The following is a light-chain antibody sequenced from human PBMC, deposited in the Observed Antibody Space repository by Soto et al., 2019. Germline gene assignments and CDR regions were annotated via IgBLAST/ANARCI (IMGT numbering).Light chain of an antibody. CDR3: AAWDDSLSGVV. J-gene: IGLJ2*01. CDR2: RNN. CDR1: SSNIGSNF. V-gene: IGLV1-47*01. Sequence: QSVLTQPPSASGTPGQRVTISCSGSSSNIGSNFIYWFQQLPGTAPKLLIYRNNERPSGVPDRFSGSKSGTSASLAISGLRSEDEADYHCAAWDDSLSGVVFGGGTKETVL.